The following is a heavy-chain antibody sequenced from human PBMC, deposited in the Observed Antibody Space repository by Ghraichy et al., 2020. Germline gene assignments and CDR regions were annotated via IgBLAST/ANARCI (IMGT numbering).Heavy chain of an antibody. Sequence: GGSLRLSCAASGFTFRNYWMTWFRQAPGKGLEWLANINTDGTEEYYLDSVRGRFTVSRDNAKNSLHLQMNSLRAEDTAMYYCVRDYIWGTKDPDYWGQGTLVTVSS. J-gene: IGHJ4*02. V-gene: IGHV3-7*03. D-gene: IGHD3-16*01. CDR1: GFTFRNYW. CDR3: VRDYIWGTKDPDY. CDR2: INTDGTEE.